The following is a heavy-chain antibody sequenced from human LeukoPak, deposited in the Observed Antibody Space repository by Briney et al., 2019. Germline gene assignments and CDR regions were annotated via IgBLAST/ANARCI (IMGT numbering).Heavy chain of an antibody. D-gene: IGHD3-9*01. V-gene: IGHV1-8*01. Sequence: GASVKVSCKASGYTFTSYDINWVRQATGQGLEWMGWMNPNSGNTGYAQKFQGRVTMTRNTSISTAYMELSSLRSEDTAVYYCARGLQHFAWLRSKYYYYGMDVWGQGTTVTVSS. CDR1: GYTFTSYD. J-gene: IGHJ6*02. CDR2: MNPNSGNT. CDR3: ARGLQHFAWLRSKYYYYGMDV.